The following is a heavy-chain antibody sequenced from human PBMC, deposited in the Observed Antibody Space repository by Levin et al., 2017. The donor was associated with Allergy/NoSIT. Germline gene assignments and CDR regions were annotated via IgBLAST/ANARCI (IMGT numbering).Heavy chain of an antibody. D-gene: IGHD6-19*01. CDR2: ISWDGGTT. J-gene: IGHJ4*02. CDR3: ARDKSIRGYSSGDY. V-gene: IGHV3-43*01. Sequence: GGSLRLSCAASGFTFDDYTMHWVRQAPGKGLEWVSLISWDGGTTYYADSVKGRFTISRDNSKNSLFLQMNSLRTEDTAFYYCARDKSIRGYSSGDYWGQGTLVTVSA. CDR1: GFTFDDYT.